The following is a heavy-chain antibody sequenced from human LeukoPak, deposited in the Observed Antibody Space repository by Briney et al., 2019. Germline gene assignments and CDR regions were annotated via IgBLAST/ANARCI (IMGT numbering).Heavy chain of an antibody. CDR3: ARRAQRGLQWYFDL. J-gene: IGHJ2*01. V-gene: IGHV4-38-2*02. CDR2: IYHSGST. CDR1: GYSISSGYY. D-gene: IGHD3-10*01. Sequence: PSETLSLTCTVSGYSISSGYYWGWIRQPPGKGLEWIGSIYHSGSTNYNPSLKSRVTISVDTSKNQFSLKVSSVTAADTAVYYCARRAQRGLQWYFDLWGRGTLVTVSS.